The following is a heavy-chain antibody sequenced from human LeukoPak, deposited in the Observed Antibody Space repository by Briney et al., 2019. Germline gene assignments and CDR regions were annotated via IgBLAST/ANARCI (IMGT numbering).Heavy chain of an antibody. CDR2: IYYSGST. J-gene: IGHJ6*02. V-gene: IGHV4-39*07. Sequence: PSETLSLTCTVSGGSISSSSYYWGWIRQPPGKGLEWIGSIYYSGSTYYNPSLKSRVTISVDTSKNQFSLKLSSVTAADTAVYYCARDSLYSSSWTYYYYGMDVWGQGTTVTVSS. CDR1: GGSISSSSYY. CDR3: ARDSLYSSSWTYYYYGMDV. D-gene: IGHD6-13*01.